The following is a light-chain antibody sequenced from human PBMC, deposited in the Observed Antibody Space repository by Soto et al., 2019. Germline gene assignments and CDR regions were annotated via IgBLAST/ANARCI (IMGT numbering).Light chain of an antibody. J-gene: IGLJ2*01. CDR2: EDN. CDR1: SGSIASNY. Sequence: NFMLTQPHSGSESPGKTVTISCTRSSGSIASNYVQWYQQRPGSSPTTVIYEDNQRPSGVPDRFSGSIDSSSNSASLTISGLNTEDEADYYCQSYDSSNVVFGGGTKLTVL. V-gene: IGLV6-57*01. CDR3: QSYDSSNVV.